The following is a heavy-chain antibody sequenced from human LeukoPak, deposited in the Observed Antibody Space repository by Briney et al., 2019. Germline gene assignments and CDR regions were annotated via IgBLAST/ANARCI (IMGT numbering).Heavy chain of an antibody. CDR2: IIPIFGTA. Sequence: SVKVSCKASGGTFSSYGISWVRQAPRQGLEWMGGIIPIFGTANYAQKFQGRVTITADKSTSTAYMELSSLRSEDTAVYYCARVTFAGSPFDYWGQGTLVTVSS. CDR3: ARVTFAGSPFDY. D-gene: IGHD3-16*01. J-gene: IGHJ4*02. CDR1: GGTFSSYG. V-gene: IGHV1-69*06.